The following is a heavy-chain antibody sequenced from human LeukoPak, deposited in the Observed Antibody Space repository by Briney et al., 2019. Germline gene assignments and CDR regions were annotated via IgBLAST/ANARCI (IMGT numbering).Heavy chain of an antibody. V-gene: IGHV3-23*01. CDR1: GSTFSSYA. Sequence: PGGSLRLSCAASGSTFSSYAMNWVRQAPGKGLEWVSAISGSGGSTYYADSVKGRFTISRDNSKNTLYLQMNSLRAEDTAVYYCARDWSRDYDILTGYSSHWGQGTLVTVSS. J-gene: IGHJ4*02. D-gene: IGHD3-9*01. CDR2: ISGSGGST. CDR3: ARDWSRDYDILTGYSSH.